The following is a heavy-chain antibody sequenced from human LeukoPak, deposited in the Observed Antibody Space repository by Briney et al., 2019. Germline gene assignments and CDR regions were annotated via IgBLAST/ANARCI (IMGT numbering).Heavy chain of an antibody. J-gene: IGHJ4*02. CDR3: ARVPRIERLYYYDSSGYGSFDY. D-gene: IGHD3-22*01. Sequence: GASVKVFCKASGYTFTGYYMHWVPQAPGQGLEWMGWINHHSGSTHYAQKFQGRVTITADKSTSTAYMELSSLRSEDTAVYYCARVPRIERLYYYDSSGYGSFDYWGQGTLVTVSS. CDR1: GYTFTGYY. CDR2: INHHSGST. V-gene: IGHV1-2*02.